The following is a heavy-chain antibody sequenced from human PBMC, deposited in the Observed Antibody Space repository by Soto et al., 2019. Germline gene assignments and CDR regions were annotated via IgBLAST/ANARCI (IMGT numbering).Heavy chain of an antibody. CDR1: GGSISTYS. D-gene: IGHD6-19*01. CDR3: ARFSGSYYYAMDV. V-gene: IGHV4-59*04. CDR2: IYHSGST. Sequence: PSETLSLTCTVSGGSISTYSWSWIRQPPGKGLEWIGYIYHSGSTYYNPSLKSRVTISVDRSKNQFSLQLKSVTAADTALYYCARFSGSYYYAMDVWAQGSTVTVSS. J-gene: IGHJ6*02.